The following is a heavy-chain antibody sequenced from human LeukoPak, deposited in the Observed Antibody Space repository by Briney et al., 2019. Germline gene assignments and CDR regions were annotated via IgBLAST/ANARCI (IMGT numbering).Heavy chain of an antibody. CDR1: GGTFSSYA. CDR3: ALRRSPPYYYYGMDV. V-gene: IGHV1-69*13. CDR2: IIPIFGTA. J-gene: IGHJ6*02. D-gene: IGHD4-17*01. Sequence: GASVKVSCKASGGTFSSYAISWVRQAPGQGLEWMGGIIPIFGTANYAQKFQGRVTITADESTSTAYMELSSLRSEDTAVYYCALRRSPPYYYYGMDVWGQGTTVTVSS.